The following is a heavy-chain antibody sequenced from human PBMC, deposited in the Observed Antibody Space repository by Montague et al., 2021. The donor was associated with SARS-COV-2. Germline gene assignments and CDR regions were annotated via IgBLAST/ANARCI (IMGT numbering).Heavy chain of an antibody. Sequence: SETLSLTCAVYGGSFGDYFWSWIRQPPGKGLEWMGDINQSGSTKYISSLKSRVTMSVDTSKNQVSLTLTSVTAADTAVYYCARRETILPVRSAFPVWRGDLFGDWFGHWGRGTLVIVSS. CDR2: INQSGST. CDR1: GGSFGDYF. J-gene: IGHJ5*02. V-gene: IGHV4-34*01. D-gene: IGHD3/OR15-3a*01. CDR3: ARRETILPVRSAFPVWRGDLFGDWFGH.